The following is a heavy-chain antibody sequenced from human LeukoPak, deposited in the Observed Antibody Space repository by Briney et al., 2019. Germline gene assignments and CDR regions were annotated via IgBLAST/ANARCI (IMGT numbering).Heavy chain of an antibody. J-gene: IGHJ6*03. CDR1: GGSISSGDYY. Sequence: KASQTLSLTCTVSGGSISSGDYYWSWIRQPPGKGLEWIGYIYYSGSTYYNPSLKSRVTISVDTSKNQFSLKLSSVTAADTAVYYCARDIAVAGTRYYYYYMDVRGKGTTVTVSS. D-gene: IGHD6-19*01. CDR3: ARDIAVAGTRYYYYYMDV. CDR2: IYYSGST. V-gene: IGHV4-30-4*08.